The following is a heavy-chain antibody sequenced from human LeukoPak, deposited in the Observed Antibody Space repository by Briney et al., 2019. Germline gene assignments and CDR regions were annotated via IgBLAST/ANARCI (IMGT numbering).Heavy chain of an antibody. CDR2: INSDGSST. CDR1: GFTFSSYW. V-gene: IGHV3-74*01. D-gene: IGHD6-13*01. Sequence: QPGGSLRLSCAASGFTFSSYWMHWVRQAPGKGLVWVSRINSDGSSTSYADSVKGRFTISRDNAKNTLYLQMNSLRAEDTAVYYCAKAGRAAAQYYFDYWGQGTLVTVSS. CDR3: AKAGRAAAQYYFDY. J-gene: IGHJ4*02.